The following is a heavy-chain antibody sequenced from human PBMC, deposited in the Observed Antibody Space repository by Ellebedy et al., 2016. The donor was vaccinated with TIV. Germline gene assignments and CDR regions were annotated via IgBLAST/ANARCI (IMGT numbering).Heavy chain of an antibody. V-gene: IGHV3-7*01. D-gene: IGHD6-19*01. CDR2: IKKDGREK. J-gene: IGHJ4*02. CDR1: GFYFGDYW. Sequence: GESLKISXAASGFYFGDYWMSWVRQAPGKGLEWVANIKKDGREKNYVDSVRGRFTISRDNAKNSLYRQMSSLRAEDTAVYYCARDGSIAVDGTSDYWGQGTLVTVSS. CDR3: ARDGSIAVDGTSDY.